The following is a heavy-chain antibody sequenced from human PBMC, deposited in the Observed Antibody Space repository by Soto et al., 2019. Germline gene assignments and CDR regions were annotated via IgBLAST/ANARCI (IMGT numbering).Heavy chain of an antibody. V-gene: IGHV4-34*01. CDR1: GGSFSGYY. D-gene: IGHD4-17*01. CDR3: ASVESGDGDPQEVDY. Sequence: QVQLQQWGAGLLKPSETLSLTCAVYGGSFSGYYWSWIRQPPGKGLEWIGEINHSGSTNYNPSLKSRVTISVDTSKNQFSLKLRSVTAADTAVYYCASVESGDGDPQEVDYWGQGTLVTVSS. CDR2: INHSGST. J-gene: IGHJ4*02.